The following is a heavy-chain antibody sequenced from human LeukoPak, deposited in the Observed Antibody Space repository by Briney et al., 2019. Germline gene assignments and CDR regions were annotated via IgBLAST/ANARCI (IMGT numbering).Heavy chain of an antibody. J-gene: IGHJ5*02. Sequence: GASVKVSCKASGGTFSSYAISWVRQAPGQGLEWMGGIIPIFGTANYAQKFQGRVTITADESTSTAYMELSSLRSEDTAVYYCARLLRHWFDPWGQGTLVTVSS. CDR3: ARLLRHWFDP. CDR2: IIPIFGTA. V-gene: IGHV1-69*13. CDR1: GGTFSSYA.